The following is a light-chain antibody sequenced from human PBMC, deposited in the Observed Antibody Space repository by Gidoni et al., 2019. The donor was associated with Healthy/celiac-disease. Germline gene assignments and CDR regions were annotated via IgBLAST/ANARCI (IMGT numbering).Light chain of an antibody. J-gene: IGKJ1*01. CDR3: QQYNNWPRT. CDR1: QRVSGN. V-gene: IGKV3-15*01. CDR2: GAS. Sequence: EIVLTPSPATLSVSPGERATLACRASQRVSGNLPWYHQQPGQAPRHLIYGASTRATGIPARFSCSGSGTEFTLTISSLQSEVFAVYYCQQYNNWPRTFGQGTKVEIK.